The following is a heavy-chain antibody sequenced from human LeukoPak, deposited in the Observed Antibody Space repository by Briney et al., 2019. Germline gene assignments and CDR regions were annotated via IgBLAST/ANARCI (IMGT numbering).Heavy chain of an antibody. CDR3: ATDGGPEYSSSWYLY. CDR2: ISSSSSYI. J-gene: IGHJ4*02. V-gene: IGHV3-21*01. CDR1: GFTFSSYS. Sequence: KPGGSLRLSCAASGFTFSSYSMNWVRQAPGKGLEWVSSISSSSSYIYYADSVKGRFTISRDNAKNSLYLQMNSLRAEDTAVYYCATDGGPEYSSSWYLYWGQGTLVTVSS. D-gene: IGHD6-13*01.